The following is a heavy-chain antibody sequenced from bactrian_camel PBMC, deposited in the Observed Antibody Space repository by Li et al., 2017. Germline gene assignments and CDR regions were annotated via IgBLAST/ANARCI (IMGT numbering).Heavy chain of an antibody. CDR2: IFTSDDST. V-gene: IGHV3S54*01. Sequence: HVQLVESGGGSVEAGGSLRLSCAASGYSYIVNCMGWYRQGIGEEREGVAAIFTSDDSTYYADSVKGRFTISRDNAKNTLYLQLNSLKTEDTAMYYCGRVEYSSLTYWGQGTQVTVS. J-gene: IGHJ4*01. CDR3: GRVEYSSLTY. D-gene: IGHD6*01. CDR1: GYSYIVNC.